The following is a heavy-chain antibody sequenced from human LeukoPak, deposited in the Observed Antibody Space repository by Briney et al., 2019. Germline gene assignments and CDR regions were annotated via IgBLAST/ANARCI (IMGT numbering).Heavy chain of an antibody. J-gene: IGHJ4*02. CDR3: ARSIVGAEDFDY. D-gene: IGHD1-26*01. Sequence: PSETLSLTCTVSGGSISSGSNYWSWIRQPAGKGLEWIGRIYTSGSTNYNPSLKSRVTISVDTSKNQFSLKLSSVTAADTAVYYCARSIVGAEDFDYWGQGTLVTVSS. CDR2: IYTSGST. V-gene: IGHV4-61*02. CDR1: GGSISSGSNY.